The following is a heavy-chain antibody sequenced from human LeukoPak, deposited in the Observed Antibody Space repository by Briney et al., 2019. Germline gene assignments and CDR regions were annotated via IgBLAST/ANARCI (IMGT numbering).Heavy chain of an antibody. D-gene: IGHD3-22*01. J-gene: IGHJ4*02. CDR1: GFTFSSYS. CDR3: ASQSGGSGYPFDY. Sequence: PGGSLRLSCAASGFTFSSYSMNWVRQAPGKGLEWVSSITSNSYMYYADSVKGRFTISRDNAENSLYLQMNSLRAEDTAVYYCASQSGGSGYPFDYGGRGPRVPVP. CDR2: ITSNSYM. V-gene: IGHV3-21*01.